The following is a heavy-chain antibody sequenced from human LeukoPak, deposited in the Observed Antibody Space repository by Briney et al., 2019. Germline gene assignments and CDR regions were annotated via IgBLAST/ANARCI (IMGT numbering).Heavy chain of an antibody. CDR3: ARESSGGTVTDSNNAMDV. CDR2: INTNTGNP. V-gene: IGHV7-4-1*02. Sequence: GASVKVSCKASGYTFTSYAMNWVRQAPGQGLEWMGWINTNTGNPTYAQGFTGRFVFSLDASVSTAYLQISSLKAEDTAVYYCARESSGGTVTDSNNAMDVWGKGTTVTVSS. CDR1: GYTFTSYA. J-gene: IGHJ6*04. D-gene: IGHD4-17*01.